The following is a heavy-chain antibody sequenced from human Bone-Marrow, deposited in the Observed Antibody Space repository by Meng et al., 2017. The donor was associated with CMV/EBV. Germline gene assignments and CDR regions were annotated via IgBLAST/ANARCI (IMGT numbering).Heavy chain of an antibody. CDR2: IYYSGST. D-gene: IGHD6-19*01. J-gene: IGHJ5*02. V-gene: IGHV4-59*01. Sequence: SETLSLTGTVSGGSISSYYWSWIRQPPGKGLEWIGYIYYSGSTNYNPSLKSRVTISVDTSKNQFSLKLSSVTAADTAVYYCARGVGIAVAWKARFDPWGQGPLVTVSS. CDR3: ARGVGIAVAWKARFDP. CDR1: GGSISSYY.